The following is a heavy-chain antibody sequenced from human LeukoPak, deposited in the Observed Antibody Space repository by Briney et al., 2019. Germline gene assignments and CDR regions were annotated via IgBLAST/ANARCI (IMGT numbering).Heavy chain of an antibody. CDR2: INPSGGST. Sequence: ASVKVSCKASGYTFTGYYMHWVRRAPGQGLEWMGIINPSGGSTTYAQRFQGRVTMARDTSTRTVYMELSSLRSEDTAVYYCAKDGSPYSSRYFDYWGQGTLVTVSS. J-gene: IGHJ4*02. CDR3: AKDGSPYSSRYFDY. V-gene: IGHV1-46*01. CDR1: GYTFTGYY. D-gene: IGHD6-19*01.